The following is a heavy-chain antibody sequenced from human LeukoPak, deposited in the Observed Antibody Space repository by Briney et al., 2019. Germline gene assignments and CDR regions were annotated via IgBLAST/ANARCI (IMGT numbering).Heavy chain of an antibody. CDR1: GITFSNYA. Sequence: SGGSLRLSCVASGITFSNYAVSWVRQAPEKGLDWVSVISGSAHKIRYADSVKGRFTISSDNSENIVYLQMNNLRVEDTAVYYCAGRRTGYSSGYGHWGQGTLVTVSS. V-gene: IGHV3-23*01. D-gene: IGHD5-18*01. CDR3: AGRRTGYSSGYGH. J-gene: IGHJ4*02. CDR2: ISGSAHKI.